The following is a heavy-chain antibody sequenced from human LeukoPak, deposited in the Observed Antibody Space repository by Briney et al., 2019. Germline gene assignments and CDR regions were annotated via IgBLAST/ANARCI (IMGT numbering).Heavy chain of an antibody. CDR1: GFTFSRYW. D-gene: IGHD4-17*01. V-gene: IGHV3-7*01. CDR3: VPEYYDYGDGGY. Sequence: GGSLRLSCAASGFTFSRYWMSWVRQAPGKGLEWVGNIQPDGSEKYYVESVKGRFTISRDNAKNSLYLQMNSLSVEDTAVYYCVPEYYDYGDGGYWGQGTLVTVSS. CDR2: IQPDGSEK. J-gene: IGHJ4*02.